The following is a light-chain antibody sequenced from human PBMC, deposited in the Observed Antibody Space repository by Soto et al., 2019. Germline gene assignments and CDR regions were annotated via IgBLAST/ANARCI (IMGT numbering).Light chain of an antibody. V-gene: IGLV2-14*01. Sequence: SALTQPASVSGSPGQSLTISCTGTSSDVGGYNYVSWYQQHPGKAPKLIIYEVSNRPSGVSTRFSGSKSDNTASLTISGLQAEDEADYYCSSYTSSNTYVVGTGTKLTVL. CDR1: SSDVGGYNY. J-gene: IGLJ1*01. CDR2: EVS. CDR3: SSYTSSNTYV.